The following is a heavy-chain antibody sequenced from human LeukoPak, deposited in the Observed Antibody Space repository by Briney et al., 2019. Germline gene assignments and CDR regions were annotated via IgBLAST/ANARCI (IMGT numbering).Heavy chain of an antibody. CDR3: ARDLSGVTGYTYGRGIDY. CDR1: GFTFSRYG. Sequence: KSGGSLRLSCAASGFTFSRYGMSWVRQAPGKGLEWVANIKKDGSEKYYVDSVKGRFTISRDNAKTSLYLQMNSLRAEDTAVYYCARDLSGVTGYTYGRGIDYWGQGTLVTVSS. D-gene: IGHD5-18*01. V-gene: IGHV3-7*01. J-gene: IGHJ4*02. CDR2: IKKDGSEK.